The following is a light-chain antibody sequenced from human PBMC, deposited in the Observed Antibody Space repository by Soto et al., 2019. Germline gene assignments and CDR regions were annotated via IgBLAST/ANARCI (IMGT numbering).Light chain of an antibody. J-gene: IGKJ4*01. Sequence: EIVLTQSPGTLSLSPGERATLSYRASQSVSSSYLAWYQQKPGQAPSLIIYGASSRATGIPDRFSGSGSGTDFTLAISRLEPEDFAVYYCQQYGSSPALTFGGGTKVEIK. CDR1: QSVSSSY. V-gene: IGKV3-20*01. CDR3: QQYGSSPALT. CDR2: GAS.